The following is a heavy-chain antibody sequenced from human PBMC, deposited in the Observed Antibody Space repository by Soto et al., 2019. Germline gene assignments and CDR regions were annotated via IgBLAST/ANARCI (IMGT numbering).Heavy chain of an antibody. CDR3: ASPGHCRSPSCFPRNAFDI. CDR2: IFYSGNT. Sequence: QLQLQESGPRLVKPSETLYLTCTVSGGSISSSNYYWGWIRQPPEKALEWIASIFYSGNTYYNPSHKSRVTISVETSEVQFSLNVRCVGAAVTPVYYCASPGHCRSPSCFPRNAFDIWVQGAMVPVFS. CDR1: GGSISSSNYY. D-gene: IGHD2-2*01. V-gene: IGHV4-39*01. J-gene: IGHJ3*02.